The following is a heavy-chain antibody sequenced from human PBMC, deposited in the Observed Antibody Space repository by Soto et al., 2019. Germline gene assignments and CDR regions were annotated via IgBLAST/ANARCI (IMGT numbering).Heavy chain of an antibody. CDR2: ISRSSNTI. CDR3: ARDRQYCSGDKCYETGSAY. V-gene: IGHV3-48*01. D-gene: IGHD2-15*01. Sequence: HPGGSLRISFAASVFPFSNDCMNWFRKAPGKGLEWVSYISRSSNTINYADSVKGRFTISRDNAKNSLFLQMNSLRAEDTAVYYCARDRQYCSGDKCYETGSAYLGQGTLVTVSS. J-gene: IGHJ4*02. CDR1: VFPFSNDC.